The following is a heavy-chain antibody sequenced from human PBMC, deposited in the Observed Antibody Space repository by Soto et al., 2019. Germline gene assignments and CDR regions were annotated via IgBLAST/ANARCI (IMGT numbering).Heavy chain of an antibody. CDR1: GGSISSYY. CDR2: IYYSGST. Sequence: SETLSLTCTVSGGSISSYYWSWIRQPPGKGLEWIGYIYYSGSTNYNPSLKSRVTISVDTSKNQFSLKLSSVTAADTAVYYCARERGDPYYDILTGYYPWFDPWGQGTLVTVSS. CDR3: ARERGDPYYDILTGYYPWFDP. V-gene: IGHV4-59*01. J-gene: IGHJ5*02. D-gene: IGHD3-9*01.